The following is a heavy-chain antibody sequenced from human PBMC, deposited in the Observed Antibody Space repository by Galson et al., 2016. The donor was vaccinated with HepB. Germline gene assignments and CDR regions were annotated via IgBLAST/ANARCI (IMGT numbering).Heavy chain of an antibody. Sequence: SLRLSCAASGFTFSTYGMHWVRQAPGKGLEWVAFICYHGSNVDYADSVKGRFTISRDNSKNTLYLQMNSLRAEDTAVYYCAREGYYYDSSGPNGAFDIWGQGTMVTVSS. V-gene: IGHV3-33*01. CDR2: ICYHGSNV. CDR1: GFTFSTYG. CDR3: AREGYYYDSSGPNGAFDI. J-gene: IGHJ3*02. D-gene: IGHD3-22*01.